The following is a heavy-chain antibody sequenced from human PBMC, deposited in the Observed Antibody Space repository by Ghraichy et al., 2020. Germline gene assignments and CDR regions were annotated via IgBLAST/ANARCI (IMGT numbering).Heavy chain of an antibody. V-gene: IGHV4-61*02. CDR3: ARGLQRIAVAGTYDAFDI. CDR2: IYTSGST. Sequence: SETLSLTCTVSGGSISSGSYYWSWIRQPAGKGLEWIGRIYTSGSTNYNPSLKSRVTISVDTSKNQFSLKLSSVTAADTAVYYCARGLQRIAVAGTYDAFDIWGQGTMVTVSS. CDR1: GGSISSGSYY. J-gene: IGHJ3*02. D-gene: IGHD6-19*01.